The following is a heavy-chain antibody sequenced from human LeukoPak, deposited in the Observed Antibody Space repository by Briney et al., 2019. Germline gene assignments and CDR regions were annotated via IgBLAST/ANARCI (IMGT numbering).Heavy chain of an antibody. CDR3: AREPPMVGDYYFGMDV. CDR1: GFTDSNYY. D-gene: IGHD3-10*02. Sequence: GGSLGLSCAVSGFTDSNYYMHWVRQAPGKGLEWVSVIYRGGSKYYADSVKGRFIISRDQSNNMLDLQLNSLRAEDTAVYYCAREPPMVGDYYFGMDVWGQGTTVTVSS. CDR2: IYRGGSK. J-gene: IGHJ6*02. V-gene: IGHV3-66*01.